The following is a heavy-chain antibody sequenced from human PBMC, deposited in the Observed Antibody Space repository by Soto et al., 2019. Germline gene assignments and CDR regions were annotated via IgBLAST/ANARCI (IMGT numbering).Heavy chain of an antibody. CDR2: IKSQTNGGT. J-gene: IGHJ4*02. Sequence: GGSLRLSCAASGFTFSNAWMNWVRQAPGKGLEWVGRIKSQTNGGTDYAAPVKGRFTISRDDSKNTLYLQMSSLRAEDTAVYYCARQSLGNIRLRGFDYWGQGTLVTVSS. CDR3: ARQSLGNIRLRGFDY. V-gene: IGHV3-15*07. CDR1: GFTFSNAW. D-gene: IGHD1-1*01.